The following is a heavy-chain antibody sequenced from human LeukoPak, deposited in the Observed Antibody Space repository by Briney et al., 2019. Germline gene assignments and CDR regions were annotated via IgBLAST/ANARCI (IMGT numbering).Heavy chain of an antibody. CDR1: GGSISSSSYY. CDR3: ARYVDTAMAYYFDY. J-gene: IGHJ4*02. CDR2: IYYSGST. V-gene: IGHV4-39*01. D-gene: IGHD5-18*01. Sequence: PSETLSLTCTVSGGSISSSSYYWGWIRQPPGKGLEWIGSIYYSGSTYYNPSLKSRVTISVDTSKNQFSLKLSSVTAADTAVYYCARYVDTAMAYYFDYWGQGTLVTVSS.